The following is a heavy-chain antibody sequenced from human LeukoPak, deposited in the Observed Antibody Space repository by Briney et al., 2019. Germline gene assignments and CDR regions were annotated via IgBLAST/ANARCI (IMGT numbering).Heavy chain of an antibody. CDR1: GFTFGTSA. CDR2: IVVGSGNT. CDR3: ARRSSPPYYYGSGSYSPEYYFDY. Sequence: ASVKVSFKASGFTFGTSAVQWVRQARGQRLEWIGWIVVGSGNTNYAQKFQGRVTVTRDMSTSTAYMELSSLRFEDTAVYYCARRSSPPYYYGSGSYSPEYYFDYWGQGTLVTVSS. V-gene: IGHV1-58*01. J-gene: IGHJ4*02. D-gene: IGHD3-10*01.